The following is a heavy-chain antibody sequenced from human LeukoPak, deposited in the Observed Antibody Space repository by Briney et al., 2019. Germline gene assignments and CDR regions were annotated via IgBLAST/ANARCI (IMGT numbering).Heavy chain of an antibody. CDR2: ISGSGSTT. Sequence: GGSLRLSCAASGFTFSSFPMTWVRQAPGKGLEWLSTISGSGSTTYYADSVKGRFTTSRDNSKNTLYLQTNSLRADDTAVYYCAKGILRQFDWSPADSWGQGTLVTVSS. D-gene: IGHD3-9*01. CDR1: GFTFSSFP. CDR3: AKGILRQFDWSPADS. V-gene: IGHV3-23*01. J-gene: IGHJ4*02.